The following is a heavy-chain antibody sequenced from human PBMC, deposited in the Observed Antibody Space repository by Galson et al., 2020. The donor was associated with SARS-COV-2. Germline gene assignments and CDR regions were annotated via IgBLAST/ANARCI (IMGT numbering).Heavy chain of an antibody. Sequence: TGGSLRLSCTASGFTFSDYAMSWVRQAPGKGLEWVGFIRSIAYGATTEYAASVKGRFTISRDDSRSIAYLQMNSLKTDDTAVYYCLTFGGLVAIDYWGQGTLVTVSS. CDR1: GFTFSDYA. V-gene: IGHV3-49*04. D-gene: IGHD3-16*02. CDR2: IRSIAYGATT. CDR3: LTFGGLVAIDY. J-gene: IGHJ4*02.